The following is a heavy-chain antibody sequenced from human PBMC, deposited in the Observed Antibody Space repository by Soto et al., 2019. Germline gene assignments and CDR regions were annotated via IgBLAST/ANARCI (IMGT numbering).Heavy chain of an antibody. CDR1: GGSFSAYY. CDR2: INHSGST. Sequence: PSETLSLTCAVYGGSFSAYYWSWIRQPPGKGLEWIGEINHSGSTNYNPSLKSRVTISVDTSKNQFSLKLSSVTAADTAVYYCARAFEYSSSWYRNFYYYYMDVWGKGTTVTVSS. D-gene: IGHD6-13*01. V-gene: IGHV4-34*01. J-gene: IGHJ6*03. CDR3: ARAFEYSSSWYRNFYYYYMDV.